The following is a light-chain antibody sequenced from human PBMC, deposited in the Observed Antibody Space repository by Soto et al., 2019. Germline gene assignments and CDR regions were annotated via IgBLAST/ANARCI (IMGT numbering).Light chain of an antibody. CDR3: QQHETLIT. CDR1: QSLSSIY. CDR2: GAF. V-gene: IGKV3-20*01. J-gene: IGKJ5*01. Sequence: EIVLTPSPVTLSLSPGERATLSCRASQSLSSIYFAWYQHKPGQGPRLLIYGAFTRATGIPDRFSGSGSGTDFTLTISRLEPEDFAVYYCQQHETLITFGQGTRLEIK.